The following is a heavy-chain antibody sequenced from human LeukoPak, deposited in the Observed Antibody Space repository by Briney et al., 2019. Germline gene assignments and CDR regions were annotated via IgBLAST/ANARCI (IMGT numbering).Heavy chain of an antibody. V-gene: IGHV3-7*05. Sequence: GGSLRLSCAASGFTFSSYWMSWVRQAPGKGLEWVANIKQDGSEKYYVDSVKGRFTISRDNAKNSLYLRMNSLRAEDTAVYYCARDGSETYYDFWSGYPPAGYYDYWGQGTLVTVSS. CDR1: GFTFSSYW. CDR2: IKQDGSEK. J-gene: IGHJ4*02. D-gene: IGHD3-3*01. CDR3: ARDGSETYYDFWSGYPPAGYYDY.